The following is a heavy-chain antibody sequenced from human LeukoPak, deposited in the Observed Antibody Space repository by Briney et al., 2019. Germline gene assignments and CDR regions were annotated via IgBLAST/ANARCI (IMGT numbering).Heavy chain of an antibody. Sequence: PGGSLRLSCAASGFTFSSYEMNWVRQAPGKGLEWVSDISSSGSTIYYADSVKGRFTISRDNAKNSLYLQMNSLRAEDTAVYYCAREGQLWIGPWGQGTLVTVSS. D-gene: IGHD3-16*01. V-gene: IGHV3-48*03. J-gene: IGHJ5*02. CDR3: AREGQLWIGP. CDR2: ISSSGSTI. CDR1: GFTFSSYE.